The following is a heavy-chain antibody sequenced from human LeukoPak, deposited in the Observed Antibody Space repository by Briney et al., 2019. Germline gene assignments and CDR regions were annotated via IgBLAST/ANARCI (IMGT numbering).Heavy chain of an antibody. D-gene: IGHD6-13*01. J-gene: IGHJ4*02. CDR1: GYTFTGYY. CDR3: ARWEETSISNNVNFDY. V-gene: IGHV1-2*02. CDR2: INPNSGGT. Sequence: GSVKVSCKASGYTFTGYYMHWVRQAPGQGLEWMGWINPNSGGTNYAQKFQGRVTMTRDTSISTAYMELSRLRSDDTAMYYCARWEETSISNNVNFDYWGQGTLVTVSS.